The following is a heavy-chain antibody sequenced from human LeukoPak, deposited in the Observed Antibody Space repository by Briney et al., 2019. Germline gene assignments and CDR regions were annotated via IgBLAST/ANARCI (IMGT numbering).Heavy chain of an antibody. CDR2: IYYSGST. CDR3: ARVAKLSGWYSVGGDV. CDR1: GGSISSYY. D-gene: IGHD6-19*01. J-gene: IGHJ6*02. V-gene: IGHV4-59*01. Sequence: PSETLSLTCTVSGGSISSYYWSWIRQPPGKGLEWIGYIYYSGSTKYNPSLKSRVTISVDTSKNQFSLKLSSVTAADTAVYYCARVAKLSGWYSVGGDVWGQGTTVTVSS.